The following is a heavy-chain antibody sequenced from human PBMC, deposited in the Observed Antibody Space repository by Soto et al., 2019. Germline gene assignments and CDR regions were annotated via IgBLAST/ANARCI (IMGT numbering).Heavy chain of an antibody. D-gene: IGHD2-2*01. V-gene: IGHV1-8*01. CDR2: MNPNSGNA. Sequence: QVQLVQSGAEVKKPGASVKVSCKASGYTFTSYDINWVRQATGQGLEWMGWMNPNSGNAGYAQKFQGRVTVTRDTSINTAYMELSSLRSEDTAIYYYARGPAGYFAPYWGQGTLVTVSS. J-gene: IGHJ4*02. CDR3: ARGPAGYFAPY. CDR1: GYTFTSYD.